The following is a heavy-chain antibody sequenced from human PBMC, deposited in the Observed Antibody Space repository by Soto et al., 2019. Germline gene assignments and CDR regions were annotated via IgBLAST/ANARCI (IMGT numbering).Heavy chain of an antibody. D-gene: IGHD5-18*01. J-gene: IGHJ3*02. Sequence: ASVKVSCKTSGYTFTDYYTHWVRQAPGQGLEWMGWMNPKSGGAYFAQKFQGRVTLTRDTSIGTAYIEVNSLTSDDTAVYFCTRESIENSDGRYDDFDIWGQGTTFTVSS. CDR1: GYTFTDYY. V-gene: IGHV1-2*02. CDR2: MNPKSGGA. CDR3: TRESIENSDGRYDDFDI.